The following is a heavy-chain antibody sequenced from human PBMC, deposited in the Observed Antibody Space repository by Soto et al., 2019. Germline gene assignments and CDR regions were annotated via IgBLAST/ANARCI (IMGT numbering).Heavy chain of an antibody. CDR2: IYYSGST. D-gene: IGHD3-10*01. V-gene: IGHV4-59*01. CDR1: GGSISSYY. CDR3: ARVWGGAFDI. J-gene: IGHJ3*02. Sequence: SETLSLTCTVSGGSISSYYWSLIRQPPGKGLEWIGYIYYSGSTNYNPSLKSRVAISVDTSKNQFSLKLSSVTAADTAVYYWARVWGGAFDIWGQGTMVTVSS.